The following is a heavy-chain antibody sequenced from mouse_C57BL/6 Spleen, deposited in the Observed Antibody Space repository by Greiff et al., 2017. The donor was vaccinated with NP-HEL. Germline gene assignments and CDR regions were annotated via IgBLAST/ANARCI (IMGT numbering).Heavy chain of an antibody. CDR3: ARGEDYYGSSSYWYFDV. V-gene: IGHV1-84*01. CDR2: IYPGSGNT. Sequence: QVQLQQSGPELVKPGASVKISCKASGYTFTDYYINWVKQRPGQGLEWIGWIYPGSGNTKYNEKFKGKATLTVDTSSSTAYMQLSSLTSEDSAVYFCARGEDYYGSSSYWYFDVWGTGTTVTVSS. D-gene: IGHD1-1*01. CDR1: GYTFTDYY. J-gene: IGHJ1*03.